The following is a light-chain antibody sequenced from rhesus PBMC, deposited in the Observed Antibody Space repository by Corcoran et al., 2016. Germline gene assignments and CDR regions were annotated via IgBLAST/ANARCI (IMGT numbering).Light chain of an antibody. J-gene: IGKJ3*01. CDR2: WAS. Sequence: DIVMTQSPDSLAVSLGERVTINCKSSQSPLYSSNNKNYLAWYQQKPEQPPKLLIYWASTRESGAPTRSMGSESGPYCTLAIRGLPAEDVTIYYCQQYYSSPLFTFVPGTKLYIK. CDR1: QSPLYSSNNKNY. V-gene: IGKV4-1*01. CDR3: QQYYSSPLFT.